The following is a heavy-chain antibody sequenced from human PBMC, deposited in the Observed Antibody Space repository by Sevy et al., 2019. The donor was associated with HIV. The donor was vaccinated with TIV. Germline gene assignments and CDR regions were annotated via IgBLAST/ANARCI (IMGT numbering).Heavy chain of an antibody. Sequence: GGSLRLSCVASKFPFRSNGFHWVRQPPGKGLEWLSYINFDGSDRKYADSVKGRFTVSRDNSKNTLELQMNSLRAEDTAVYYGAKDLRVVIPAAMQPADLWGQGTLVTVSS. V-gene: IGHV3-30*02. CDR1: KFPFRSNG. D-gene: IGHD2-2*01. J-gene: IGHJ5*02. CDR3: AKDLRVVIPAAMQPADL. CDR2: INFDGSDR.